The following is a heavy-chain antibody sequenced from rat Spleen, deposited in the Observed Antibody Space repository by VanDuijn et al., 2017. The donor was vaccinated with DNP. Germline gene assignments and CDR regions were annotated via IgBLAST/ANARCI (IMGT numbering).Heavy chain of an antibody. J-gene: IGHJ2*01. Sequence: EVQLQESGPGLVKPSQSLSLTCSVTGDSVTSDYRWNWIRKFPGDKLEWMGYINNAGTTKYNPSLKSRISITRDTSKNQFFLQVNSKTSEDTATYYCARSTHCGCNWDYWGQGVMVPVSS. CDR3: ARSTHCGCNWDY. CDR1: GDSVTSDYR. CDR2: INNAGTT. V-gene: IGHV3-3*01. D-gene: IGHD1-9*01.